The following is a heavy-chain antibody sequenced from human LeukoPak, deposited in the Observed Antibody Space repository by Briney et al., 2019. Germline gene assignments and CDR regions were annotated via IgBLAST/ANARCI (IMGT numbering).Heavy chain of an antibody. Sequence: ASVKVSCKASGYTFTGYYMHWVRQAPGQGLEWMGWINPNNGDTNYAQKFQGGVTMTRDTSISTAYMELSRLRSDDTAVYYCAKESLRVVPSATFDYWGQGTLVTVSS. CDR3: AKESLRVVPSATFDY. CDR2: INPNNGDT. CDR1: GYTFTGYY. J-gene: IGHJ4*02. D-gene: IGHD2-2*01. V-gene: IGHV1-2*02.